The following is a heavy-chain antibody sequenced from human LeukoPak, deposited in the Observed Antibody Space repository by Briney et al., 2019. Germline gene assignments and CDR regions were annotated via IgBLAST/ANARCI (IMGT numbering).Heavy chain of an antibody. CDR1: KFTFISYC. J-gene: IGHJ4*02. CDR3: ARDLEIPGYGLLAP. V-gene: IGHV3-7*01. Sequence: GGCLTVSCAASKFTFISYCRTWLRRAPGKGLEGLANINQDGSEEHNVDNVSGRFTISRYKDKNSLYLHMKNLAETATPVYDCARDLEIPGYGLLAPGGRGTLVTVS. D-gene: IGHD5-12*01. CDR2: INQDGSEE.